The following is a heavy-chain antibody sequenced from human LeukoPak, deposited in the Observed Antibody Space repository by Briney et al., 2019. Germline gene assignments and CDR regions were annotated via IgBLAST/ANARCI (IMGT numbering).Heavy chain of an antibody. CDR1: GYTFTGYY. CDR2: INPNSGDT. J-gene: IGHJ4*02. Sequence: ASVKVSCKASGYTFTGYYIHWVRHAPGQGLEWMGWINPNSGDTNYAQKFQGRVALTRDTFISTAYMEHSRLRPDHTAVYYCTRVDYWGQGTLITVSS. V-gene: IGHV1-2*02. CDR3: TRVDY. D-gene: IGHD2-2*03.